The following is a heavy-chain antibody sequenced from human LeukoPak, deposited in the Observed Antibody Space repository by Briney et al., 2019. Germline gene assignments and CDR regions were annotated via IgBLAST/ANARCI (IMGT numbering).Heavy chain of an antibody. CDR2: INPSGGST. J-gene: IGHJ6*02. CDR1: GYTFTSYY. V-gene: IGHV1-46*01. Sequence: ASVKVSCKASGYTFTSYYMHWVRQAPGQGLEWMGIINPSGGSTSYAQKFQGRVTMTRDTSTSTVYMELSSLRSEDTAVYYCARDRRPYYYGSGSYYTGGYYYYYGMDVWGQGTTVTVSS. CDR3: ARDRRPYYYGSGSYYTGGYYYYYGMDV. D-gene: IGHD3-10*01.